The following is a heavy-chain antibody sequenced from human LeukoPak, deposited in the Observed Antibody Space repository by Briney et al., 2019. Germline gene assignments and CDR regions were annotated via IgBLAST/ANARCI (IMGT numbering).Heavy chain of an antibody. J-gene: IGHJ3*02. CDR2: IKPDGSDK. CDR1: GFTFSSYW. V-gene: IGHV3-7*01. D-gene: IGHD5-24*01. CDR3: ATISAQTFDI. Sequence: GGSLRLSCVGSGFTFSSYWVNWVRQSPGKGLEWVANIKPDGSDKYYVDSARGRFTASRDNAKNSAFLQMNSLGAEDTAIYYCATISAQTFDIWGQGTLVSVSS.